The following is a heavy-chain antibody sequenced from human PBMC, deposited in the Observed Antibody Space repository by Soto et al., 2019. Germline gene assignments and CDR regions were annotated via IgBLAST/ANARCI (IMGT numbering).Heavy chain of an antibody. D-gene: IGHD2-21*01. J-gene: IGHJ6*02. CDR2: IFPTFGTA. CDR1: GGTFSSYT. V-gene: IGHV1-69*12. CDR3: ARPSCGAACYYYGMDV. Sequence: QVQLVQSGAEVKKPGSSVKVSCKASGGTFSSYTISWVRQAPGQGLEWMGGIFPTFGTADYAQKFQGRVTITADESTSTGYMELSSLRSEDTALYYCARPSCGAACYYYGMDVWGQGTAVTVSS.